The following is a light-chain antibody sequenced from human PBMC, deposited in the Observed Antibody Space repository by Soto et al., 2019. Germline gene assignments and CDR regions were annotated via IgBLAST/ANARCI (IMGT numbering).Light chain of an antibody. CDR2: GAS. V-gene: IGKV3-20*01. Sequence: EVVLTQSPGTLSLSPGEGATLSCRASQSVAANYLAWYQQNRGQAPRLLIYGASSRATGIPDRFSGSGSGTDFTLTISRLEPEDFSVYYCHQYGTAPLTFGPGTKVDIK. CDR1: QSVAANY. CDR3: HQYGTAPLT. J-gene: IGKJ3*01.